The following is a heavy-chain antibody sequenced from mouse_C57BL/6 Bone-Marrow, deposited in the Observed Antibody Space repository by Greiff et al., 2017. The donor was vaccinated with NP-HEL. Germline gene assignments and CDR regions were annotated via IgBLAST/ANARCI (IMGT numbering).Heavy chain of an antibody. Sequence: EVQGVESGGGLVQPGGSLKLSCAASGFTFRDYYMYWVRQTPEKRLEWVAYISNGGGSTYFPDTVKGRFTISRDNAKNTLYLQMSRLKSEDTAMYYCARRRDGSFAYWGQGTLVTVSA. CDR1: GFTFRDYY. CDR3: ARRRDGSFAY. J-gene: IGHJ3*01. CDR2: ISNGGGST. D-gene: IGHD2-3*01. V-gene: IGHV5-12*01.